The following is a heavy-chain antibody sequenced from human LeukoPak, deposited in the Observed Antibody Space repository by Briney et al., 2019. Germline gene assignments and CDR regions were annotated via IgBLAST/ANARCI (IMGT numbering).Heavy chain of an antibody. J-gene: IGHJ4*02. D-gene: IGHD5-18*01. Sequence: SETLSLTCTVSGGSISPYYWSWIRQPPGKGLEWIGYIYYSGSTNYNPSLKSRVTISVDTSKNQFSLKLSSVTAADTAVYYCAREYSYGFDYWGQGTLVTVSS. CDR3: AREYSYGFDY. CDR1: GGSISPYY. CDR2: IYYSGST. V-gene: IGHV4-59*01.